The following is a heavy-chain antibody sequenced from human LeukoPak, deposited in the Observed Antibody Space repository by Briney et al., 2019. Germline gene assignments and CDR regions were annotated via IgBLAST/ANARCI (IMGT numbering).Heavy chain of an antibody. CDR1: GYTFIDYA. V-gene: IGHV1-3*01. CDR2: ISRGNDDT. D-gene: IGHD3-10*01. Sequence: ASVKVSCQASGYTFIDYAIHWVRQAPGQSLEWVGWISRGNDDTKYSQKFQGRVTITKDTSANTVYMELSSLRSEDTAVYYCARDWAPGSSPLDPWGQGTLVTVSS. J-gene: IGHJ5*02. CDR3: ARDWAPGSSPLDP.